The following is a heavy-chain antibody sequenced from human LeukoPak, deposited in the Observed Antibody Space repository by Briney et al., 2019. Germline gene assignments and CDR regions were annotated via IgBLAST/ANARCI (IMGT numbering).Heavy chain of an antibody. J-gene: IGHJ2*01. D-gene: IGHD6-19*01. Sequence: PSETLSLTCTVSGGSISSYYWSWIRQPPGKGLEWIGEINHSGSTNYNPSLKSRVTISVDTSKNQFSLKLSSVTAADTAVYYCARQYRRDSSGRYRSAWYFDLWGRGTLVTVSS. CDR3: ARQYRRDSSGRYRSAWYFDL. V-gene: IGHV4-34*01. CDR1: GGSISSYY. CDR2: INHSGST.